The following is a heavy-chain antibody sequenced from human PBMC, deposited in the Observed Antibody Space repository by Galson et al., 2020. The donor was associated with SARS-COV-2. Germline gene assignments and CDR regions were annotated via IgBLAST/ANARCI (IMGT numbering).Heavy chain of an antibody. CDR3: SKVAVGNHQYGSGSDDY. CDR1: GFTFSSTA. D-gene: IGHD3-10*01. CDR2: ISARRDFT. Sequence: GEPLKISCAASGFTFSSTALNWVRQAPGKGLEWVPGISARRDFTNYADSVRGSFTISRDNSKSTLYLQMSSMGAEDTALYYCSKVAVGNHQYGSGSDDYWGQGALVTVSS. V-gene: IGHV3-23*01. J-gene: IGHJ4*02.